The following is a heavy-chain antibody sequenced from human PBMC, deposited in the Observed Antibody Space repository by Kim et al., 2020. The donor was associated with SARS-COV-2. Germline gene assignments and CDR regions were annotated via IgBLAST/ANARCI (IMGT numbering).Heavy chain of an antibody. CDR2: VYCGGST. CDR3: SGGDGDAAGTYGLDD. V-gene: IGHV3-53*01. J-gene: IGHJ6*02. Sequence: GGSLRLSCAASGFFFSSNYMCWVRQAPGKGLEWVSAVYCGGSTYYAAAVMSRLTISCDDSKNNLQLQLVSMRAAESAAYYCSGGDGDAAGTYGLDDWG. D-gene: IGHD6-19*01. CDR1: GFFFSSNY.